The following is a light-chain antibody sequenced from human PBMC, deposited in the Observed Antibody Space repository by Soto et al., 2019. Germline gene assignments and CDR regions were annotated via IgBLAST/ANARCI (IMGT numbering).Light chain of an antibody. J-gene: IGKJ5*01. CDR2: AAS. CDR3: QQSYSTPIT. CDR1: QSISFY. Sequence: IQITQSPSSLSASVGDRVTITCRASQSISFYLNWYQQKPGNAPKVLIYAASNLQTGVPSRFSGSGSGTDFTLTINSLQPEDFATYSCQQSYSTPITFGQGTRLEI. V-gene: IGKV1-39*01.